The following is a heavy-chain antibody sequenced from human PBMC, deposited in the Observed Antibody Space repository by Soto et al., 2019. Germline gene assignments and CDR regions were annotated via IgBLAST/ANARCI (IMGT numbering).Heavy chain of an antibody. CDR3: ARGAADTAMVDS. J-gene: IGHJ4*02. V-gene: IGHV4-59*01. CDR1: GGSIRSYY. D-gene: IGHD5-18*01. CDR2: IFYSGST. Sequence: SETLSLTCTVSGGSIRSYYWTWIRQPPGKGLEWLGYIFYSGSTFYNPSLKSRVTISIHTSKSQFSLQLTSVTAADTAVYYCARGAADTAMVDSWGQGTLVTVSS.